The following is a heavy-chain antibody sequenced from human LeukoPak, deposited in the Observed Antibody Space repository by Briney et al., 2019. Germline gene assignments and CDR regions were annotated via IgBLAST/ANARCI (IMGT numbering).Heavy chain of an antibody. Sequence: SGGSLRLSCAASGFTFSSYSMNWVRQAPGKGLEWVSSISSSSSYIYYADSVKGRFTISRDNAKNSLYLRMNSLRAEDTAVYYCARDLVVVPAASVDYYYGMDVWGQGTAVTVSS. CDR1: GFTFSSYS. CDR3: ARDLVVVPAASVDYYYGMDV. V-gene: IGHV3-21*01. CDR2: ISSSSSYI. D-gene: IGHD2-2*01. J-gene: IGHJ6*02.